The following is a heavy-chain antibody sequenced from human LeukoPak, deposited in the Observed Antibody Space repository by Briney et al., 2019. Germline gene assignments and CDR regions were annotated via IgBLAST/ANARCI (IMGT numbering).Heavy chain of an antibody. CDR2: IYYSGNI. Sequence: SETLSLTCTVSGDTITTYYWAWVRQPPGRGLEWVGSIYYSGNIKYNPALKSRVTISINKSTNQFSLKLRSVTAADSAVYYCARHPEVYYGSGSLYDAFDIWGQGTMVTVSS. CDR3: ARHPEVYYGSGSLYDAFDI. D-gene: IGHD3-10*01. J-gene: IGHJ3*02. CDR1: GDTITTYY. V-gene: IGHV4-59*01.